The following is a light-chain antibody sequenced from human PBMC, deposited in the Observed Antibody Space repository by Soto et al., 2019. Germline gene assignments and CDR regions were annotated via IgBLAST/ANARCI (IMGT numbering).Light chain of an antibody. V-gene: IGKV1-39*01. CDR1: QSISSY. CDR3: QQSYSTPFT. J-gene: IGKJ3*01. CDR2: AAS. Sequence: DIQMTQSPSSLSASVGDRVTITCRASQSISSYLNWYQQKPGKAPKLLIYAASSLQSGVPSRFSCSVSVTDFTLTISTLQPEDCAPYYCQQSYSTPFTFGPGTKVDIK.